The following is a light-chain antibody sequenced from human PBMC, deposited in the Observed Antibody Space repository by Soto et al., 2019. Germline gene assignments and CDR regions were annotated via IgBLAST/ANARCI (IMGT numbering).Light chain of an antibody. V-gene: IGLV1-44*01. CDR3: AAWDDSLNGVL. J-gene: IGLJ2*01. CDR1: SSNIGRNT. Sequence: QSVLTQPPSASGTPGQRVTISCSGSSSNIGRNTVNWYQQLPGTAPKLLMYGDSQRPSGVPDRVSASKSGTSASLAISGLQSEDEADYYCAAWDDSLNGVLFGGGTKLTVL. CDR2: GDS.